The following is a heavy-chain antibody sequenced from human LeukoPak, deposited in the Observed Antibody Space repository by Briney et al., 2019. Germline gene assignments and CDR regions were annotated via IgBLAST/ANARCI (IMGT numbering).Heavy chain of an antibody. CDR2: IIPIFGTA. V-gene: IGHV1-69*05. Sequence: SVKVSCKAFGGSFSSEAISWVRQAPGQGLEWMGGIIPIFGTANYAQKFQGRVTITTDESTSTAYMEVSSLRSEDTAVCYCGRKAGDCGGGSCYSIDYWGQGTLVTVSS. CDR1: GGSFSSEA. CDR3: GRKAGDCGGGSCYSIDY. D-gene: IGHD2-15*01. J-gene: IGHJ4*02.